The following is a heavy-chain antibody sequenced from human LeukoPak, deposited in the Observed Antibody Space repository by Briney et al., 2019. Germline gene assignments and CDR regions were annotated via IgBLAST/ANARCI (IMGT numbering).Heavy chain of an antibody. D-gene: IGHD1-26*01. CDR3: ARGGSIVGATNEVAY. CDR1: GYTFTGYY. CDR2: INPNSGGT. J-gene: IGHJ4*02. Sequence: ASVKVSCKASGYTFTGYYMHWVRQAPGQGLEWMGWINPNSGGTNYAQKFQGRVTMTRDTSISTAYMELSRLRSDDTAVYYCARGGSIVGATNEVAYWGQGTLVTVSP. V-gene: IGHV1-2*02.